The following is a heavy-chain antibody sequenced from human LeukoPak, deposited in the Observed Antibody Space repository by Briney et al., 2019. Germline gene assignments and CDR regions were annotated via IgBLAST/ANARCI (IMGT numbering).Heavy chain of an antibody. CDR3: ARVSCSGGSCYVFDY. CDR2: ISSSSSYI. J-gene: IGHJ4*02. D-gene: IGHD2-15*01. Sequence: GGSLRLSCAASGFTFSSYSMNWVRQAPGKGLEWVSSISSSSSYIYYADSVKGLFTISRDNAKNSLYLQMNGLRAEDTAVYYCARVSCSGGSCYVFDYWGQGTLVTVSS. CDR1: GFTFSSYS. V-gene: IGHV3-21*01.